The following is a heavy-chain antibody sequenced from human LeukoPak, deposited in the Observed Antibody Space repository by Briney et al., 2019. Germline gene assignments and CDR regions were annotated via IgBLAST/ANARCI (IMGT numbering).Heavy chain of an antibody. CDR2: ISNSDNTI. Sequence: GGSLRLSCVVSGFTFSSYAMSWIRQAPGKGLEWVSYISNSDNTIYYADSVKGRFTISRDDAKNSLYLQMNSLRAEDTAVYYCARGHWGLDCWGQGTLVTVSS. J-gene: IGHJ4*02. CDR1: GFTFSSYA. V-gene: IGHV3-11*04. CDR3: ARGHWGLDC. D-gene: IGHD3-16*01.